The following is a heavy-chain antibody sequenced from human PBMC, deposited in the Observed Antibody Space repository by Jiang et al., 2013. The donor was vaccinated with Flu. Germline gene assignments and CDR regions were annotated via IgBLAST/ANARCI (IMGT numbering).Heavy chain of an antibody. CDR3: ARVGRRMTTVTKWYYFDY. CDR2: ISYDGSNK. D-gene: IGHD4-17*01. Sequence: VISYDGSNKYYADSVKGRFTISRDNSKNTLYLQMNSLRAEDTAVYYCARVGRRMTTVTKWYYFDYWGQGTLVTVSS. V-gene: IGHV3-30*01. J-gene: IGHJ4*02.